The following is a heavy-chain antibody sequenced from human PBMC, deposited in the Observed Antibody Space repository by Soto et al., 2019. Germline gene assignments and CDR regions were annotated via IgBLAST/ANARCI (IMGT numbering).Heavy chain of an antibody. CDR1: DGSISTGGYY. CDR3: AGREYNYIDY. Sequence: QVQLQESGPGLVKPSQTLSLTCTVSDGSISTGGYYWSWVRQHPGKGLEWIGYIFYSGITYYNPSLKSRVTISVDTSENQFSLKLNSVTAADTAVYYCAGREYNYIDYWGQGTLVTVSS. J-gene: IGHJ4*02. CDR2: IFYSGIT. D-gene: IGHD5-12*01. V-gene: IGHV4-31*03.